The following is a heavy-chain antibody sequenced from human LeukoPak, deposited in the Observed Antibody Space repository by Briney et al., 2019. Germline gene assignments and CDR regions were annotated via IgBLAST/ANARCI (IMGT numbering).Heavy chain of an antibody. CDR2: ISSSSSYI. Sequence: GGSLRLSCAASGFTFSSYSMNWVRQAPGKGLEWVSSISSSSSYIYYADSVKGRFTISRDNAKNSLYLQMNSLRAEDTAVYYCAKGVGAMYPEFDYWGQGTLVTVSS. D-gene: IGHD1-26*01. J-gene: IGHJ4*02. V-gene: IGHV3-21*01. CDR3: AKGVGAMYPEFDY. CDR1: GFTFSSYS.